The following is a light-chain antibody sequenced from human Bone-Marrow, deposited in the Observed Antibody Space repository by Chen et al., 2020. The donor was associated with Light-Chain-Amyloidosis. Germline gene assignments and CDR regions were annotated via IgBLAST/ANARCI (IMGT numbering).Light chain of an antibody. CDR1: QSLLQSNGSKY. CDR2: LGS. CDR3: MQALQAPWT. Sequence: DIVMTQSPLSLPVTPGEPASISCRSSQSLLQSNGSKYLAWYLQKPGHSPQLLIYLGSNRASGVPDRVSGNGSGTDFTLKISRVQAEDVGVYYCMQALQAPWTFGQGTKVESK. J-gene: IGKJ1*01. V-gene: IGKV2-28*01.